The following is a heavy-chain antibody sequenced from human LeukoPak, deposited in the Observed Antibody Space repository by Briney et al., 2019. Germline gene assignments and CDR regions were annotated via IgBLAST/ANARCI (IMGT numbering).Heavy chain of an antibody. D-gene: IGHD3-16*01. CDR1: GYSFTSYW. CDR3: AKDGITTQGYFDY. Sequence: GESLKISCKGSGYSFTSYWIGWVRQMPGKGLEWVAFIPYAGSNKYYADSVKDRFTISRDNSKNTLYLQMNSLRAEDTAVYYCAKDGITTQGYFDYWGQGTLVTVSS. CDR2: IPYAGSNK. J-gene: IGHJ4*02. V-gene: IGHV3-30*02.